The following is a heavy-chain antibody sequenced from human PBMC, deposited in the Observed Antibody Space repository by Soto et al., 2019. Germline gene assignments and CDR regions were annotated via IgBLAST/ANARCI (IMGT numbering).Heavy chain of an antibody. Sequence: PSETLSLTCTVSGGSISSYYLSWIRQPPGKGLEWIGYIYYSGSTNYNPSLKSRVTISVDTSKNQFSLKLSSVTAADTAVYYCARVGGGSYYDYYYYYGMDVWGQGTTVTVSS. D-gene: IGHD1-26*01. CDR2: IYYSGST. CDR1: GGSISSYY. V-gene: IGHV4-59*13. CDR3: ARVGGGSYYDYYYYYGMDV. J-gene: IGHJ6*02.